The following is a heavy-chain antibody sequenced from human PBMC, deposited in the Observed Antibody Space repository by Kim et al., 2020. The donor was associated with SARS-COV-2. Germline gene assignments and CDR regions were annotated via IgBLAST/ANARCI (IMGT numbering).Heavy chain of an antibody. CDR3: ARPDRYSGSYNY. V-gene: IGHV5-51*01. Sequence: RYSPSFQGQVTISADKSISTAYLQWSSLKASDTAMYYCARPDRYSGSYNYWGQGTLVTVSS. D-gene: IGHD1-26*01. J-gene: IGHJ4*02.